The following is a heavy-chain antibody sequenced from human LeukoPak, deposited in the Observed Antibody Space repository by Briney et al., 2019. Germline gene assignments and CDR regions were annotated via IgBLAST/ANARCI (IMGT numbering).Heavy chain of an antibody. J-gene: IGHJ4*02. Sequence: ASVKVSCTASGYTFTGYYMNWVRQAPGQGLEWMGRINPNSGGTNYAQTFQGRVTMTRDTSISTAYMELSRLRSDDTAVYYCARALTTIAVAYVWAGEKGRLSEWGQGTLVTVSS. CDR3: ARALTTIAVAYVWAGEKGRLSE. V-gene: IGHV1-2*06. CDR2: INPNSGGT. D-gene: IGHD6-19*01. CDR1: GYTFTGYY.